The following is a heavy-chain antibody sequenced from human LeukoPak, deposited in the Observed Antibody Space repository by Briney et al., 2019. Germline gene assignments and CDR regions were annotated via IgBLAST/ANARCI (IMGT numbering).Heavy chain of an antibody. J-gene: IGHJ5*02. CDR3: AKSTVIVVVPSGWFDP. D-gene: IGHD3-22*01. CDR2: INGSGGST. CDR1: GFTFSSYA. V-gene: IGHV3-23*01. Sequence: PGGSLRLSCAASGFTFSSYAMSWARQAPGKGLEWVSAINGSGGSTYYADSVKGRFTISRDNSKNTLYLQMNSLRAEHTAVYYCAKSTVIVVVPSGWFDPWGQGTLVTVS.